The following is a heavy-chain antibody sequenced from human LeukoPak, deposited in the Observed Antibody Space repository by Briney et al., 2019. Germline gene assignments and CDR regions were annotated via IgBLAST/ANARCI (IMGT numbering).Heavy chain of an antibody. Sequence: SETLSLTCTVSGDAISGYYWSWIRQPPGKGLEWIGNIYYSGTTNYNPSLKSRVTISVDTSKNQFSLKLSSVTAADTAIYYCARGGSYHGYWGQGTLVTVSS. CDR1: GDAISGYY. CDR3: ARGGSYHGY. CDR2: IYYSGTT. V-gene: IGHV4-59*01. D-gene: IGHD1-26*01. J-gene: IGHJ4*02.